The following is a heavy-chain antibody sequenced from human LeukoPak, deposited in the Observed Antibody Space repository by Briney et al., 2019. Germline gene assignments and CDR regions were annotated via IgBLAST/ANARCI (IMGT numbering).Heavy chain of an antibody. D-gene: IGHD1-26*01. CDR2: IHPYSGGS. J-gene: IGHJ3*02. CDR3: ASAVPAIVIPQNGFDI. CDR1: GFTFNGYY. Sequence: GALVKVSCKASGFTFNGYYVHWVRQAPGQGLEWMGRIHPYSGGSNSAQKFQGRVTMARDMSINTVYMELSGLRSDDTALYYCASAVPAIVIPQNGFDIWGPGTMVTVSS. V-gene: IGHV1-2*06.